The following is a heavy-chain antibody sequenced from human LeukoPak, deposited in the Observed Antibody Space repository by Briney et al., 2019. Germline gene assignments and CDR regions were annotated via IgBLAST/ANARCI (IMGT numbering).Heavy chain of an antibody. D-gene: IGHD6-13*01. V-gene: IGHV4-39*07. CDR2: IYYSGST. Sequence: KSSETLSLTCTVSGGSISSSSYYWGWIRQPPGKGLEWIGSIYYSGSTYYNPSLKSRATISVDTSKNQFSLKLSSVTAADTAVYYCARAPGIAAAGTERFDYWGQGTLVTVSS. CDR1: GGSISSSSYY. CDR3: ARAPGIAAAGTERFDY. J-gene: IGHJ4*02.